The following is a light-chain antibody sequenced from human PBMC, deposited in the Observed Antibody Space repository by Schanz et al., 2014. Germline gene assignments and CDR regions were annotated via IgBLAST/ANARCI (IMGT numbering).Light chain of an antibody. CDR1: QSVTNN. J-gene: IGKJ1*01. CDR3: QHYNNWPPVWT. Sequence: EIVMTQSPATLSVSPGERATLSCRASQSVTNNLAWYQQKPGQAPRLLINGASTRATGIPARFSGSGSGTEFNLTSRSLQSEDFAVYYCQHYNNWPPVWTFGQGTKVEIK. CDR2: GAS. V-gene: IGKV3-15*01.